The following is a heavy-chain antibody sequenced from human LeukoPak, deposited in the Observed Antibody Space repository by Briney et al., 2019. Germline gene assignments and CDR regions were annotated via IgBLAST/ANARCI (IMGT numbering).Heavy chain of an antibody. D-gene: IGHD5-18*01. J-gene: IGHJ4*02. CDR2: INTNTGNP. V-gene: IGHV7-4-1*02. CDR1: GYTFTSYA. Sequence: ASVKVSCEASGYTFTSYAMSWVRQAPGQGLEWMGWINTNTGNPTYAQGFTGRFVFSLDTSVSTAYLQISSLKAEDTAVYYCARGETWIQDQGGYYFDYWGQGTLVTVSS. CDR3: ARGETWIQDQGGYYFDY.